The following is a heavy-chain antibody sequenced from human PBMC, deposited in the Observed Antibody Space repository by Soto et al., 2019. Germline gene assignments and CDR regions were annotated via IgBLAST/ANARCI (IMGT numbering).Heavy chain of an antibody. Sequence: QVQLQQWGAGLLKPSETLSLTCAVYGGSFSGYYWSWIRQPPGKGLEWIGEINHSGSTNYNPSLKSRVTISVDTSKNQFSLKLSSVTAADTAVYYCATTKLERRPRPSGYHNNWFDPWGQGTLVTVSS. D-gene: IGHD1-1*01. CDR3: ATTKLERRPRPSGYHNNWFDP. CDR2: INHSGST. J-gene: IGHJ5*02. V-gene: IGHV4-34*01. CDR1: GGSFSGYY.